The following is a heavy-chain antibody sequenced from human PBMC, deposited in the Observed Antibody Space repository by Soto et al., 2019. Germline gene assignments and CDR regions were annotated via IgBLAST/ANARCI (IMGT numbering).Heavy chain of an antibody. CDR3: ARGNYDFWSGSHPDQPGYYYGMDV. Sequence: SVKVSCKASGGTFSSYAISWVRQAPGQGLEWMGGIIPIFGTANYAQKFQGRVTITADESTSTAYMELSSLRSEDTAVYYCARGNYDFWSGSHPDQPGYYYGMDVWGLGTTVTVSS. D-gene: IGHD3-3*01. CDR2: IIPIFGTA. V-gene: IGHV1-69*13. CDR1: GGTFSSYA. J-gene: IGHJ6*02.